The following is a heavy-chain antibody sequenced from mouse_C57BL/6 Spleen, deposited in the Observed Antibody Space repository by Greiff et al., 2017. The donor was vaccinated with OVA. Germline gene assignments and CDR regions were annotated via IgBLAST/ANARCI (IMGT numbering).Heavy chain of an antibody. Sequence: QVQLQQPGAELVKPRASVKMSCKASGYTFTSYWITWVKQRPGQGLEWIGDIYPGSGSTNYNEKFKSKATLTVDTSSSTAYMQLSSLTSEDSAVYYCARSGLLLLYAMDYWGQGTSVTVSS. V-gene: IGHV1-55*01. D-gene: IGHD1-1*01. CDR2: IYPGSGST. CDR1: GYTFTSYW. CDR3: ARSGLLLLYAMDY. J-gene: IGHJ4*01.